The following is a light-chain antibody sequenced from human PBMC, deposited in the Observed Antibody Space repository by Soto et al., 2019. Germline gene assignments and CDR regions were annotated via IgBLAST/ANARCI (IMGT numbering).Light chain of an antibody. CDR1: SSDIGAYNF. J-gene: IGLJ2*01. Sequence: QSVLTQPASVSGSPGQSITISCTGTSSDIGAYNFVSWYQQHPGKAPKLMLYDVNIRPSGVSNRLSGSKSGNTASLTISGLHADDEADYDCTSWTTSTTMIFGGGTKLTVL. CDR3: TSWTTSTTMI. CDR2: DVN. V-gene: IGLV2-14*03.